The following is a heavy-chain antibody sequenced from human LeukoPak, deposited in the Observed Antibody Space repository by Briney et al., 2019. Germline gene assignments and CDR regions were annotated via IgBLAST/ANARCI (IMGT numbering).Heavy chain of an antibody. D-gene: IGHD3-9*01. CDR2: INHSGST. Sequence: SETLSLTCAVYGGSFSGYYWSWIRQPPGKGLEWIGEINHSGSTNYNPFLKSRVTISVDTSKNQFSLKLSSVTAADTAVYYCARGPGGYDILTGYYYTKYYFDYWGQGTLVTVSS. CDR1: GGSFSGYY. J-gene: IGHJ4*02. V-gene: IGHV4-34*01. CDR3: ARGPGGYDILTGYYYTKYYFDY.